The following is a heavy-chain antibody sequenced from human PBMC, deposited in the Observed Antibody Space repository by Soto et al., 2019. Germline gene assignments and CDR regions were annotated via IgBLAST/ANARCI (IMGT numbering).Heavy chain of an antibody. CDR2: IYHSGST. J-gene: IGHJ2*01. Sequence: QLQLQESGSGLVKPSQTLSLTCAVSGGSISSGGYSWSWIRQPPGKGLEWIGYIYHSGSTYYNPPLKSRVTISVDRSKNQFSLKLSSVTAADTAVYYCATDYGGNQWYFDLWGRGTLVTVSS. CDR1: GGSISSGGYS. V-gene: IGHV4-30-2*01. D-gene: IGHD4-17*01. CDR3: ATDYGGNQWYFDL.